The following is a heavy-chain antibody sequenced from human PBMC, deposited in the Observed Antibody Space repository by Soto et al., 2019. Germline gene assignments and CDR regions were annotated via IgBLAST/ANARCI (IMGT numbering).Heavy chain of an antibody. Sequence: GGSLKLSCAASGVTFSSYGMHWVRQAPGKGLEWVAVIWYDGSNKYYADSVKGRFTISRDNSKNTLYLQMNSLRAEDTAVYYCARDLKQQLGSYFDYWGQGTLVTVSS. V-gene: IGHV3-33*01. CDR2: IWYDGSNK. CDR1: GVTFSSYG. J-gene: IGHJ4*02. D-gene: IGHD6-13*01. CDR3: ARDLKQQLGSYFDY.